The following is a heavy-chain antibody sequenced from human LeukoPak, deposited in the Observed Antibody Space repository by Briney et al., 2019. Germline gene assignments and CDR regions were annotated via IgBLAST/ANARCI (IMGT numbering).Heavy chain of an antibody. D-gene: IGHD4-23*01. J-gene: IGHJ4*02. V-gene: IGHV1-69*06. Sequence: GSSVKVSCKASGGTFSSYAISWVRQAPGQGLEWMGGIIPIFGTANYAQKFQGRVTITADKSTSTAYMELSSLRSEDTAVYYCARDRGRAVVTPGPFSSDYWGQGTLVTVSS. CDR1: GGTFSSYA. CDR3: ARDRGRAVVTPGPFSSDY. CDR2: IIPIFGTA.